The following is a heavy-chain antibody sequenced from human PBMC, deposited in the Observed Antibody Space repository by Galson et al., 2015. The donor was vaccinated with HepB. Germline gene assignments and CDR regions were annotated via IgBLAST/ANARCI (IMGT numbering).Heavy chain of an antibody. CDR1: GYTFTSYA. J-gene: IGHJ5*02. Sequence: SVKVSCKASGYTFTSYAMHWVRQAPRQRLEWMGWINAGNGNTKYSQKFQGRVTITRDTSASTAYMELSSLRSEDTAVYYCASAVLLWFGGYFDPWGQGTLVTVSS. CDR3: ASAVLLWFGGYFDP. V-gene: IGHV1-3*01. D-gene: IGHD3-10*01. CDR2: INAGNGNT.